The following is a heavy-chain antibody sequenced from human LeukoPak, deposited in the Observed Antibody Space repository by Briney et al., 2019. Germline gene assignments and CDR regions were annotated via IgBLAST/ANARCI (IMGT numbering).Heavy chain of an antibody. Sequence: GVPLRLSCAASGFPFTSYAMHCVRQAPGKALEGVAVISYSGSNKYYADSVKGRFTISRDNSKNTLYLQMNSLRAEDTAVYYCARDTAAAGNEYFQHWGQGTLVTVSS. V-gene: IGHV3-30-3*01. CDR3: ARDTAAAGNEYFQH. D-gene: IGHD6-13*01. CDR2: ISYSGSNK. CDR1: GFPFTSYA. J-gene: IGHJ1*01.